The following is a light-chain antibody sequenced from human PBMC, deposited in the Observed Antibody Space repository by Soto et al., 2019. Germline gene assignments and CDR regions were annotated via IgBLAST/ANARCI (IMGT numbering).Light chain of an antibody. Sequence: EVAMTQSPATLSVSPWEGATLSCSASQGIGDTLAWYQHKPGQTPRLLIYDTSTRATGVPARFSGTGSGTDFTLTISSLQAEDVAVYYCQQYHSTRTFGQGTKVDIK. J-gene: IGKJ1*01. CDR3: QQYHSTRT. CDR1: QGIGDT. V-gene: IGKV3-15*01. CDR2: DTS.